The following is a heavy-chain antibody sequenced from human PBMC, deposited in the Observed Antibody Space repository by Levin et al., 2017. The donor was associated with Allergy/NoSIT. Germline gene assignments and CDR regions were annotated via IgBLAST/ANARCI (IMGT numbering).Heavy chain of an antibody. CDR2: INQDGSEK. Sequence: ASVKVSCAASGFTLSNYWTTWVRQAPGKGLEWVTNINQDGSEKQYVDSVKGRFTISRDYANNSVYLQMSSLRADDTATYYCTRDPYDTVGYGGYGAVDIWGQGTMVTVSS. D-gene: IGHD3-22*01. CDR3: TRDPYDTVGYGGYGAVDI. V-gene: IGHV3-7*01. CDR1: GFTLSNYW. J-gene: IGHJ3*02.